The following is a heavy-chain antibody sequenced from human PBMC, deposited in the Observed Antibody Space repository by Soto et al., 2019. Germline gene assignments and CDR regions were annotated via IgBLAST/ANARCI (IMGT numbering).Heavy chain of an antibody. J-gene: IGHJ4*02. CDR2: ISRSGGDT. V-gene: IGHV3-23*01. CDR1: GFTFSNYG. Sequence: EVQLLESGGGLVQPGGSLRLSCAASGFTFSNYGMSWVRQAPGKGLEWVSSISRSGGDTYYADSVKGRFTISRDNSKNTLYQKMTHLPADDTSVYYGAKPSYYYGWGNYSPLDFRGQGPLVAVSS. CDR3: AKPSYYYGWGNYSPLDF. D-gene: IGHD3-10*01.